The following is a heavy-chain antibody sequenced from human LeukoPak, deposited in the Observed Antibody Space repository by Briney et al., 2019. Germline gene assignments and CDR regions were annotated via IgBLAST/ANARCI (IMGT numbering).Heavy chain of an antibody. CDR2: INPNSGGT. CDR1: GYTFTGYY. CDR3: ARWSYGYSSSSSPLLDY. V-gene: IGHV1-2*06. Sequence: ASVKVSCKVSGYTFTGYYMHWVRQAPGQGLEWMGRINPNSGGTNYAQKFQGRVTMTRDTSISTAYMELSRLRSDDTAVYYCARWSYGYSSSSSPLLDYWGQGTLVTVSS. J-gene: IGHJ4*02. D-gene: IGHD6-6*01.